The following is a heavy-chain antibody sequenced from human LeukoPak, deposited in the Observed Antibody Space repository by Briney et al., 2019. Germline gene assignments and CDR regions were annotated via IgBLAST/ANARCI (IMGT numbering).Heavy chain of an antibody. J-gene: IGHJ4*02. D-gene: IGHD2-21*01. CDR2: INPNSGGT. CDR3: ARERSGIVVVIAPFDY. V-gene: IGHV1-2*06. CDR1: GYTFTGYY. Sequence: ASVKVSCKASGYTFTGYYMHWVRQAPGQGLEWMGRINPNSGGTNYAQKFQGRVTMTRDTSISTAYMELSRLRSDDTAVYYCARERSGIVVVIAPFDYWGQGPLVTVSS.